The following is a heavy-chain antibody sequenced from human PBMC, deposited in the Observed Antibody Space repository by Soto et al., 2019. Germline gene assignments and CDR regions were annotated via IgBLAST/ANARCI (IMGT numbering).Heavy chain of an antibody. CDR3: AKKVNSGPGSQYFDY. V-gene: IGHV3-23*01. CDR1: GFTFSSYS. CDR2: FRTGGDDGTT. Sequence: PGGSLRLSCAASGFTFSSYSMSWVRQAPGKGPEWVSGFRTGGDDGTTYYADSVKGRFTISRDNSKSTLFLQMNSLRVEDTAIYYCAKKVNSGPGSQYFDYWGQGTLVTVSS. J-gene: IGHJ4*02. D-gene: IGHD3-10*01.